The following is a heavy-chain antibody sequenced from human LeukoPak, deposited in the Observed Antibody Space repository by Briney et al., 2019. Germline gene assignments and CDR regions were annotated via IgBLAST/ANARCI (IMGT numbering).Heavy chain of an antibody. CDR1: GFTFSSYD. CDR3: ARSGRFGELFPFDY. J-gene: IGHJ4*02. V-gene: IGHV3-13*01. Sequence: PGGSLRLSCAASGFTFSSYDMYWVRQGTGKGLEWVSGIGTAGDTYYPGSVKGRFTISRDNAENSLYLQMNSLRAGDTAVYYCARSGRFGELFPFDYWGQGTLVTVSS. D-gene: IGHD3-10*01. CDR2: IGTAGDT.